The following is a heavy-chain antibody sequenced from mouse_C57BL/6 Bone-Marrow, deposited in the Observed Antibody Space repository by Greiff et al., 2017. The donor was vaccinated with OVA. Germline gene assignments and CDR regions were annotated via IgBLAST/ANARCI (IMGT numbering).Heavy chain of an antibody. Sequence: EVMLVESGGGLVQPGGSLKLSCAASGFTFSDYGMAWVRQAPRKGPEWVAFISNLAYSIYYADTVTGRFTISRENAKNTLYLEMSSLRSEDTAMYYCARPLYYGSSYAFAYWGQGTLVTVSA. J-gene: IGHJ3*01. D-gene: IGHD1-1*01. CDR2: ISNLAYSI. CDR1: GFTFSDYG. CDR3: ARPLYYGSSYAFAY. V-gene: IGHV5-15*01.